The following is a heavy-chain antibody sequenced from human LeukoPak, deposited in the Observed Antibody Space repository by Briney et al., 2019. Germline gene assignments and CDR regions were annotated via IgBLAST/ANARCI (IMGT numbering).Heavy chain of an antibody. Sequence: GASVKVSCKASGGTFSSYAISWVRQAPGQGLEWMGGIIPIFGTANYAQKFQGRVTITADESTSTAYMELSSLRSEDTAVYYCAAYYDFWSGYYLDFDYWGQGTLVTVSS. CDR1: GGTFSSYA. V-gene: IGHV1-69*13. D-gene: IGHD3-3*01. CDR2: IIPIFGTA. CDR3: AAYYDFWSGYYLDFDY. J-gene: IGHJ4*02.